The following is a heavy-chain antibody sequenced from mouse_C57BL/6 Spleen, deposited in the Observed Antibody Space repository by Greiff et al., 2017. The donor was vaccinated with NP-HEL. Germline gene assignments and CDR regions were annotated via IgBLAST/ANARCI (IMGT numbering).Heavy chain of an antibody. D-gene: IGHD1-1*01. CDR2: IDPETGGT. CDR1: GYTFTDYE. J-gene: IGHJ4*01. Sequence: VKLQESGAELVRPGASVTLSCKASGYTFTDYEMHWVKQTPVHGLEWIGAIDPETGGTAYNQKFTGKAILTADKSSSTAYMELRSLTSEDSAVYYCTRGPVVAKDYYAMDYWGQGTSVTVSS. CDR3: TRGPVVAKDYYAMDY. V-gene: IGHV1-15*01.